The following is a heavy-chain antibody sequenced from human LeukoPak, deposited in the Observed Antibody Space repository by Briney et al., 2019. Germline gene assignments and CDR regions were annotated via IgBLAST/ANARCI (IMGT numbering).Heavy chain of an antibody. CDR1: GFTFSSYW. CDR3: AKGSSSSWSRPHWFDP. Sequence: GGSLRLSCAASGFTFSSYWMSWVRQAPGKGLEWVANIKQDGSEKYYVDSVKGRFTISRDNAKNSLYLQMNSLRAEDMALYYCAKGSSSSWSRPHWFDPWGQGTLVTVSS. CDR2: IKQDGSEK. J-gene: IGHJ5*02. V-gene: IGHV3-7*03. D-gene: IGHD6-13*01.